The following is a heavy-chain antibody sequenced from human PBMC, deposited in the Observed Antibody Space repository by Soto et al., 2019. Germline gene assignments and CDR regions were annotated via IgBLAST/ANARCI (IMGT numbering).Heavy chain of an antibody. CDR1: GFTFSSYG. CDR3: ARGPLPAAGTPFDY. CDR2: IWYDRSNK. J-gene: IGHJ4*02. D-gene: IGHD6-13*01. Sequence: QVQLVESGGGVVQPGRSLRLSCAASGFTFSSYGMHWVRQAPGKGLEWVAVIWYDRSNKYYADSVKGRFTISRDNSKNTLNLQMTSLRAEDTAVYYFARGPLPAAGTPFDYWGQGTLVTVSS. V-gene: IGHV3-33*01.